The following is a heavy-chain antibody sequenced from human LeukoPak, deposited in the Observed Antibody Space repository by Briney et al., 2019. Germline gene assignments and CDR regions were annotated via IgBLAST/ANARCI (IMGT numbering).Heavy chain of an antibody. D-gene: IGHD6-13*01. CDR1: GFTFSSYA. V-gene: IGHV3-23*01. CDR2: ISGSGGST. Sequence: GGSLRLSCAASGFTFSSYAMSWVRQAPGKGLEWVSAISGSGGSTYYADSVKGRFTISRDNSKNTLYLQMNSLRAEDTAVYYCAKDEDRGIAAVGRIPWFDPWGQGTLVTVSS. CDR3: AKDEDRGIAAVGRIPWFDP. J-gene: IGHJ5*02.